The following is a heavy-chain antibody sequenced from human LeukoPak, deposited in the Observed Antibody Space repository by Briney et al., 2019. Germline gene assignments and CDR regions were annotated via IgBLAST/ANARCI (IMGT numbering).Heavy chain of an antibody. V-gene: IGHV1-2*02. CDR1: GYTFTGYY. D-gene: IGHD3-22*01. CDR3: AREYRYYDSSGYYRYFDY. CDR2: INPNSGGT. J-gene: IGHJ4*02. Sequence: ASVKVSCKASGYTFTGYYMHWVRQAPGQGLEWMGWINPNSGGTNYAQEFQGRVTMTRDTSISTAYMELSRLRSDDTAVYYCAREYRYYDSSGYYRYFDYWGQGTLATVSS.